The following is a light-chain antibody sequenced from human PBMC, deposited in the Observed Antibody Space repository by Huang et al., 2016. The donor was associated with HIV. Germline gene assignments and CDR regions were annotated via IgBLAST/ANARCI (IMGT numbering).Light chain of an antibody. Sequence: EIVMTQSPATLSVSPGERATLSCRASQSVSNNLAWYQQKPGQAPRLLIYGASTRAPVIPARFSGCGSGTEFTLTISSLQSEDFAVYYCQQYNNWPPLTFGGGTKVEIK. V-gene: IGKV3-15*01. J-gene: IGKJ4*01. CDR2: GAS. CDR1: QSVSNN. CDR3: QQYNNWPPLT.